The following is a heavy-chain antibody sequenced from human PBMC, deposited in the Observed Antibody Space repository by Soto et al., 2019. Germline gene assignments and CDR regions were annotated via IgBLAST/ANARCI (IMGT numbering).Heavy chain of an antibody. CDR3: ASRDYYGSGTNRRDYYYGMDV. V-gene: IGHV1-18*01. Sequence: ASVKVSCKASGYTFTSYGISWVRQAPGQGLEWMGWISAYNGNTNYAQKLQGRVTMTTDTSTSTAYMELRSLRSEDTAVYYCASRDYYGSGTNRRDYYYGMDVWGQGTTVTVSS. J-gene: IGHJ6*02. CDR1: GYTFTSYG. CDR2: ISAYNGNT. D-gene: IGHD3-10*01.